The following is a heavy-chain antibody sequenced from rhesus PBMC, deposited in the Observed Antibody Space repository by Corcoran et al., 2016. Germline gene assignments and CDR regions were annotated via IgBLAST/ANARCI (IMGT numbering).Heavy chain of an antibody. CDR3: ARRGYSYSFDY. V-gene: IGHV2-174*01. CDR2: IYCDDDN. CDR1: GFPLTTSGMG. Sequence: QVTLKESGPALVKPTQTLTLTCTFSGFPLTTSGMGVGWIRQPPGKPLVWLALIYCDDDNRHTTSMKSTHTITKDTSNTQVILIMTNMDTVDTATYYCARRGYSYSFDYWGQGVLVTVSA. J-gene: IGHJ4*01. D-gene: IGHD5-12*01.